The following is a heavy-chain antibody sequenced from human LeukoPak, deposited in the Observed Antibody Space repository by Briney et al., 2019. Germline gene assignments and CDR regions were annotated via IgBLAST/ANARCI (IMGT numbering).Heavy chain of an antibody. V-gene: IGHV3-7*01. Sequence: GGSLRLSCSASGFTFSSDWMSWVRQAPGKGLEWVANIKQDGSEKYYVDSVKGRFTISRDNAKNSLYLQMDSLRAEDTAVYYCARDAGYGYDRFDYWGQGTQVTVSS. CDR2: IKQDGSEK. CDR1: GFTFSSDW. CDR3: ARDAGYGYDRFDY. D-gene: IGHD5-18*01. J-gene: IGHJ4*02.